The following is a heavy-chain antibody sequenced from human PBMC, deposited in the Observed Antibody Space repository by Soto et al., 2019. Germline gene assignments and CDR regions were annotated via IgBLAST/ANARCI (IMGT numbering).Heavy chain of an antibody. D-gene: IGHD4-17*01. J-gene: IGHJ3*02. Sequence: LRLSCAASGFIFSTYAMNWVRQAPGKGLEWVSAINANGGTTYYAESVRGRFTISRDNSINTLYLQMSRLRTEDTAVYYCAHPRGYGVFDAVDIWGQGTMVTVSS. CDR3: AHPRGYGVFDAVDI. CDR1: GFIFSTYA. CDR2: INANGGTT. V-gene: IGHV3-23*01.